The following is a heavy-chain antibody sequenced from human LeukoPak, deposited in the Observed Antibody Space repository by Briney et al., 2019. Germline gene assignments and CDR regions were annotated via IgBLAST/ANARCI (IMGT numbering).Heavy chain of an antibody. J-gene: IGHJ4*02. CDR3: ARERPEIDY. Sequence: GGSLRLSCEASGFTFNIHWMNWVRQAPGKGLEWLANIRPDGSEKVYVDSVRGRFTISRDNTKNSVYLQMNNLRSEDSAVYYCARERPEIDYWGQGTLVTVSS. CDR1: GFTFNIHW. CDR2: IRPDGSEK. V-gene: IGHV3-7*01.